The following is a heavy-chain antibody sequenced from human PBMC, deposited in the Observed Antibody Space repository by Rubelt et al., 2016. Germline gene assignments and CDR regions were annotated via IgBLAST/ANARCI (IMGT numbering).Heavy chain of an antibody. CDR3: ASNYPYYDFWSGYWENYYYGMDV. CDR1: GGSFSGYY. Sequence: GGSFSGYYWSWIRQPPGKGLEWIGEINHSGSTNYNPSLKSRVNISVDTSKNQFSLKLSSVTAADTAVYYCASNYPYYDFWSGYWENYYYGMDVWGQGTTVTVSS. D-gene: IGHD3-3*01. J-gene: IGHJ6*02. CDR2: INHSGST. V-gene: IGHV4-34*01.